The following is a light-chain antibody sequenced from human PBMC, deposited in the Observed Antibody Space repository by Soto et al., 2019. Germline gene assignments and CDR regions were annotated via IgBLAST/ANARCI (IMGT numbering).Light chain of an antibody. J-gene: IGKJ1*01. CDR1: QSVNSY. Sequence: EKVMTQSPATLSMSPGERATLSCRASQSVNSYLAWYQQKPGQAPRLLIYGASTRATGIPARFSGSGSGTEFNLTISSLQSEDFAVYYCQQYTNWPSWTFGQGTKVEIK. V-gene: IGKV3-15*01. CDR3: QQYTNWPSWT. CDR2: GAS.